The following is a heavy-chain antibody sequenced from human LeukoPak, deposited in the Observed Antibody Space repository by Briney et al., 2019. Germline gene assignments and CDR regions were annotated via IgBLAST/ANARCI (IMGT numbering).Heavy chain of an antibody. Sequence: AGGSLRLSCAASGFTPSNHWMIWVRQAPGKGLECVANIKQDGTEKYYLDSVKGRFTISRDNAKNSLYLQMNSLRVEDTAVYYCARDFMYYYGSGSYYGVDYWGQGTLVTVSS. CDR1: GFTPSNHW. CDR3: ARDFMYYYGSGSYYGVDY. D-gene: IGHD3-10*01. J-gene: IGHJ4*02. V-gene: IGHV3-7*01. CDR2: IKQDGTEK.